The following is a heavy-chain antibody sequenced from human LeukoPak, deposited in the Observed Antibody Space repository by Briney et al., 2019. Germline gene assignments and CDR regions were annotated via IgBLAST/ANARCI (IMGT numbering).Heavy chain of an antibody. D-gene: IGHD6-19*01. CDR1: GGTFSSYA. V-gene: IGHV1-69*05. CDR2: IIPIFGTA. CDR3: ARDRSGEWLVPGYFDY. J-gene: IGHJ4*02. Sequence: EASVKVSCKASGGTFSSYAISWVRQAPGQGLEWMGRIIPIFGTANYAQKFQGRVTITTDESMSTAYMELSSLRSEDTAVYYCARDRSGEWLVPGYFDYWGQGTLVTVSS.